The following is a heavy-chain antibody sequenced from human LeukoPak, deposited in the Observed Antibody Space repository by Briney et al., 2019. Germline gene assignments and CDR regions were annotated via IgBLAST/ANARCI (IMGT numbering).Heavy chain of an antibody. V-gene: IGHV1-18*01. CDR1: GYTFTSYG. CDR3: ARDGSGVWFDY. J-gene: IGHJ4*02. CDR2: INAYNGDT. Sequence: ASVKVSCKASGYTFTSYGISWVRQAPGQGLEWMAWINAYNGDTNYAQKFQGRVTLTTDTSTSTAYMELRSLRSDDTAVYYCARDGSGVWFDYWGQGTLVTVSS. D-gene: IGHD3-10*01.